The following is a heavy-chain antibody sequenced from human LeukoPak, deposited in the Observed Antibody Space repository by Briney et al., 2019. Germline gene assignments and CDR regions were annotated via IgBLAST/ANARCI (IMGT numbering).Heavy chain of an antibody. V-gene: IGHV4-59*12. D-gene: IGHD3-10*01. Sequence: PSETLSLTCAVYGGSFSGYYWSWIRQPPGKGLEWIGYIYYSGSTYYNPSLKSRVTISVDTSKNQFSLKLSSVTVADTAVYYCARDLRRITMVRGVIPNPFAFDIWGQRTMVTVSS. CDR1: GGSFSGYY. CDR3: ARDLRRITMVRGVIPNPFAFDI. J-gene: IGHJ3*02. CDR2: IYYSGST.